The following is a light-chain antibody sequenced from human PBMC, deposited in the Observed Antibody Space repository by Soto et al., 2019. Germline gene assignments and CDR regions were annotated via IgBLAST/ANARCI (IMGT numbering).Light chain of an antibody. CDR3: CSSAGTHTYV. Sequence: QSVLTQPRSVSGSPGQSVTISCTGTNSDVGGYNYVSWYQQHPGQAPKLMIYDVTGRPSGVPDRFSASKSGNTASLTISGLQAEDEADYYCCSSAGTHTYVFGTGTKVTVL. CDR2: DVT. J-gene: IGLJ1*01. CDR1: NSDVGGYNY. V-gene: IGLV2-11*01.